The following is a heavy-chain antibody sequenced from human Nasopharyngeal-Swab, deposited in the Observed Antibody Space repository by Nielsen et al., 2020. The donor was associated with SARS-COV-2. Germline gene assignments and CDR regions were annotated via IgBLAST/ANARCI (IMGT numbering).Heavy chain of an antibody. CDR1: GGSLSGYY. CDR3: ASNNRGYGSGSYPTAYGMDA. CDR2: INHSGST. V-gene: IGHV4-34*01. J-gene: IGHJ6*02. Sequence: SETLSLTCAVYGGSLSGYYWSWIRQPPGKGLEWIGEINHSGSTNYNPSLKSRVTISVDTSKNQFSLKLSYVTAADTAVYYCASNNRGYGSGSYPTAYGMDAWGQGTTVTVSS. D-gene: IGHD3-10*01.